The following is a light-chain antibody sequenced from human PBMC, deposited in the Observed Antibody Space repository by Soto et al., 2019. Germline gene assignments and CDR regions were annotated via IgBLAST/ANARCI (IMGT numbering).Light chain of an antibody. Sequence: SYELTQPPSVSVAPGETARIACGGNNIGSESVHWYQQKPGQAPVLIIYYESARPSGIPERFSGSNSGNTATLIISRVEAGDEADYYCQVWDGSSDQQVFGGGTKLTVL. V-gene: IGLV3-21*04. CDR1: NIGSES. J-gene: IGLJ3*02. CDR2: YES. CDR3: QVWDGSSDQQV.